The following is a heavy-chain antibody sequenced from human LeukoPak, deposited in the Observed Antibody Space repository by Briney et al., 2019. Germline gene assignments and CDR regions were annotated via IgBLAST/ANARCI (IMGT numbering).Heavy chain of an antibody. CDR2: IIPVFGSA. J-gene: IGHJ6*04. D-gene: IGHD2-2*01. CDR3: ARDGKYQLLFNGMDV. Sequence: GASVKVSCKVFGGTFSSYAISWVRQAPGQGLEWMGGIIPVFGSAKYAQKFQGGVTITADESTTTAYMELRSLRSEDAAIYYCARDGKYQLLFNGMDVWGKGTTVTVSS. V-gene: IGHV1-69*13. CDR1: GGTFSSYA.